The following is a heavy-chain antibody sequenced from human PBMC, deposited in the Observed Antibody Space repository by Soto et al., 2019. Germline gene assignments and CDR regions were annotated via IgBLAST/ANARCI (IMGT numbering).Heavy chain of an antibody. J-gene: IGHJ4*02. CDR2: ISTSGTTT. CDR3: VTSLSGYYYNY. D-gene: IGHD3-22*01. V-gene: IGHV3-48*03. CDR1: GFTLSTHE. Sequence: PGGSLRLSCAASGFTLSTHEMMWVRQAPGKGLEWVSYISTSGTTTYYADSVRGRFTISRDNAKNSLDLQMNSLRAEDTAVYYCVTSLSGYYYNYWGQGTLVTVSS.